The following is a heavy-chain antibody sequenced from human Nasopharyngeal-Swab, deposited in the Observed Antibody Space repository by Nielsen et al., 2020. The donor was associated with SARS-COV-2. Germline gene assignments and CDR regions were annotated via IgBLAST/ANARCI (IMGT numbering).Heavy chain of an antibody. J-gene: IGHJ3*01. CDR2: FEGGATRT. D-gene: IGHD3-10*02. V-gene: IGHV3-23*01. Sequence: VRPAPGKGLEWVAAFEGGATRTHYAASVEGRFTISRDDSQNMLSLQMSSLRAEDTAVYYCAKDLFRWSFDAWGQGTMVTVSS. CDR3: AKDLFRWSFDA.